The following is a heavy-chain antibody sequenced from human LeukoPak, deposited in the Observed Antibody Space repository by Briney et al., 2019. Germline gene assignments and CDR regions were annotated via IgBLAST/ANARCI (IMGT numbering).Heavy chain of an antibody. V-gene: IGHV3-64*01. CDR1: GFTFSSYA. Sequence: GGSLRLSCAASGFTFSSYAMHWVRQAPGKGLEYVSAISSNGGSTYYANSVKGRFTISRDNSKNTLYLQMGSLRAEDMAVYYCARDRDYYGSGSPVLDYWGQGTLVTVSS. CDR3: ARDRDYYGSGSPVLDY. D-gene: IGHD3-10*01. CDR2: ISSNGGST. J-gene: IGHJ4*02.